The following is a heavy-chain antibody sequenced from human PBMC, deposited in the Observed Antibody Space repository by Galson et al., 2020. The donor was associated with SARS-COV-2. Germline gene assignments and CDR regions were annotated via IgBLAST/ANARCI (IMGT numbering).Heavy chain of an antibody. CDR1: GFNVSSTY. CDR3: ARDRFGEFYFDY. Sequence: GESLKISCAASGFNVSSTYMNWVRQAPGKGLEWVSVIYSAGSTYYADSVKGRFTVSRDNSKNIVYLQMNSLRVEDTAVYYCARDRFGEFYFDYWGQGTLVTVSS. D-gene: IGHD3-10*01. J-gene: IGHJ4*02. V-gene: IGHV3-53*01. CDR2: IYSAGST.